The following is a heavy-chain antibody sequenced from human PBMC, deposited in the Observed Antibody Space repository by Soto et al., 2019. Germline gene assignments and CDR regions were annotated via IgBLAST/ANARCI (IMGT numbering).Heavy chain of an antibody. CDR3: ARLGPTVVTGERNWYFDL. J-gene: IGHJ2*01. CDR1: GYTFTSYA. V-gene: IGHV1-3*01. Sequence: QVQLVQSGAEVKKPGASVKVSCKASGYTFTSYAMHWVRQAPGQRLEWMGWINAGNGNTKYSQKFQVRVTITRDTSASTAYMELSSLRSEDTAVYYCARLGPTVVTGERNWYFDLWGRGTLVTVSS. CDR2: INAGNGNT. D-gene: IGHD2-15*01.